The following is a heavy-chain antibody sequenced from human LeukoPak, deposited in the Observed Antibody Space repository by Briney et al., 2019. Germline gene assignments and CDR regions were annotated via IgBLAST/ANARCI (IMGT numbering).Heavy chain of an antibody. D-gene: IGHD2-15*01. CDR1: GGSISSDDYC. Sequence: PSETLSLTCSVSGGSISSDDYCWNWIRQHPGKGLEWIGYIYYSGSTYYNPSLESRVTISVDKPKSQFSLKLTSVTAADTAIYYCARGNEYTWWQWSQGTLVTVSS. CDR3: ARGNEYTWWQ. V-gene: IGHV4-31*03. CDR2: IYYSGST. J-gene: IGHJ4*02.